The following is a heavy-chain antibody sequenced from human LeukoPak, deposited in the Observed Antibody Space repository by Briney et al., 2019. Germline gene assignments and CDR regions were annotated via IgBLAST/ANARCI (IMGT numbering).Heavy chain of an antibody. CDR3: ARERVIVGATTANDAFDI. D-gene: IGHD1-26*01. CDR1: GYTFTNYG. CDR2: ISGYNGYT. Sequence: ASVKVSCKASGYTFTNYGVSWVRQAPGQGLEWMGWISGYNGYTNYAQKFQFRVTMTTDTSTSTAYMELRSLTSDDTAVYYCARERVIVGATTANDAFDIWGQGTMVTVSS. J-gene: IGHJ3*02. V-gene: IGHV1-18*01.